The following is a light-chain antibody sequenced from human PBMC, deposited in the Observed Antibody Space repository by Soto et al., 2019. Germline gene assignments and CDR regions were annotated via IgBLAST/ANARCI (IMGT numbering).Light chain of an antibody. CDR1: QSISSW. Sequence: DIQMTQSPSTLSASVGDRVTITCRASQSISSWLAWYQQKPGKAPKLLIYKASILESGVPSRFSASRSGTEFALTISSLQPDDFATYYCQQYNSYPWTFGQGTKVEIK. CDR2: KAS. J-gene: IGKJ1*01. V-gene: IGKV1-5*03. CDR3: QQYNSYPWT.